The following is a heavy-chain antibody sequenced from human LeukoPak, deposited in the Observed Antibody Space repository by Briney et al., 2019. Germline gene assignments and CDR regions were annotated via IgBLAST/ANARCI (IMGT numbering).Heavy chain of an antibody. J-gene: IGHJ4*02. CDR2: ISTNGGST. CDR1: GFTFRGYA. Sequence: GSLRLSCAASGFTFRGYAMSWVRQAPGKGLEWVSAISTNGGSTYYADSVKGRFTISRDNPKNTLYLQMNSLRAEDTAVYYCAKEALQSLRYSYISNFDYWGQGTLVTVSS. V-gene: IGHV3-23*01. D-gene: IGHD5-18*01. CDR3: AKEALQSLRYSYISNFDY.